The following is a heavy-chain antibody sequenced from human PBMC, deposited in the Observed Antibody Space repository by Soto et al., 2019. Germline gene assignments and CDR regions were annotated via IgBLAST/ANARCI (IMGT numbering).Heavy chain of an antibody. V-gene: IGHV1-69*08. Sequence: QVQLVQSGAEVKKPGSSVKVSCKASGGTFSSYTISWVRQAPGQGLEWMGRIIPILGIANYAQKFQGRVTITADKSTSTACVELGSLRSEGTAVYFFAGEGRYGGLTAFDYWGQGTLVTVSS. D-gene: IGHD3-10*01. J-gene: IGHJ4*02. CDR1: GGTFSSYT. CDR2: IIPILGIA. CDR3: AGEGRYGGLTAFDY.